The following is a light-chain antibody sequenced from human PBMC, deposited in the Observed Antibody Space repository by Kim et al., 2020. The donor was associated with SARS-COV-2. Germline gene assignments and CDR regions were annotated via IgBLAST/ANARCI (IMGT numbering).Light chain of an antibody. CDR1: QSVSSSY. CDR3: QQYGSSPKYT. CDR2: GAS. J-gene: IGKJ2*01. Sequence: EIVLTQSPGTLSLSPGERATLSCRASQSVSSSYLAWYQQKPGQAPRLLIYGASSRATGIPDRFSGSGSGTDFTLTISRLEPEDFAVYYCQQYGSSPKYTFGQGTKREI. V-gene: IGKV3-20*01.